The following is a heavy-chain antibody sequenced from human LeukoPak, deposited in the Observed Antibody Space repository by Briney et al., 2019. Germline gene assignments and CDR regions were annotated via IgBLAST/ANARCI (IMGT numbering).Heavy chain of an antibody. CDR3: ARIKVVYDSSGYFGYYFDY. CDR2: IFSNDEK. Sequence: SGPVLVKPTETLTLTCTVSGFSLSNARMGVSWIRQPPGKALEWLAHIFSNDEKSYSTSLKSRLTISKDTSKSRVVLTMTNMDPVDTATYYCARIKVVYDSSGYFGYYFDYWGQGTLVTVSS. CDR1: GFSLSNARMG. J-gene: IGHJ4*02. V-gene: IGHV2-26*01. D-gene: IGHD3-22*01.